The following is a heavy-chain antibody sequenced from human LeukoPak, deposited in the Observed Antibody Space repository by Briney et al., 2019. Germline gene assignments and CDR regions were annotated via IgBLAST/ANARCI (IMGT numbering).Heavy chain of an antibody. Sequence: GEFLKISCQGSGYSFSSYWIGWVRPMPGKGMEWMGIIFPGDSDTRYSPSFQGHVTISADKSIRTAYMQWNSLKASDTAMYFCARRNDYYGLDVWGQGTTVTVSS. D-gene: IGHD2-8*01. CDR3: ARRNDYYGLDV. CDR1: GYSFSSYW. V-gene: IGHV5-51*01. J-gene: IGHJ6*02. CDR2: IFPGDSDT.